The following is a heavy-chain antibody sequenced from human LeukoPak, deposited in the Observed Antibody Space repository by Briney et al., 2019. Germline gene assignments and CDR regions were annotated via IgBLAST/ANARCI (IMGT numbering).Heavy chain of an antibody. CDR3: ARGRTRYSGYDYYYFHY. CDR1: GGSFSGYY. Sequence: SETLSLTCAVYGGSFSGYYWSWIRQPPGKGLEWIGEINHSGSTNSNLSLKSRVTISVDTSKNQFSLKLRSVTAADTAAYYCARGRTRYSGYDYYYFHYWGQGTLVTVSS. CDR2: INHSGST. J-gene: IGHJ4*02. V-gene: IGHV4-34*01. D-gene: IGHD5-12*01.